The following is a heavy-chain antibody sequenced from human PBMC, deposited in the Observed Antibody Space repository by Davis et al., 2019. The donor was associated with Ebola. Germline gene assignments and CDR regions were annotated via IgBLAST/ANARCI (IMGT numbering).Heavy chain of an antibody. V-gene: IGHV3-48*02. Sequence: GGSLRLSCAASGFTFSSYSMNWVRQAPGKGLEWVSYISSSSSTIYYADSVKGRFTISRDNAKNSLYLQMNSLRDEDTAVYYCARDSLLWFGELLYASDYGMDVWGQGTTVTVSS. J-gene: IGHJ6*02. CDR2: ISSSSSTI. D-gene: IGHD3-10*01. CDR1: GFTFSSYS. CDR3: ARDSLLWFGELLYASDYGMDV.